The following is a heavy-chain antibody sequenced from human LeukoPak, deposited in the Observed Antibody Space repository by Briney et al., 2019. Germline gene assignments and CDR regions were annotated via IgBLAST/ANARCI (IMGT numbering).Heavy chain of an antibody. V-gene: IGHV5-51*01. CDR3: ARRLIQAEFGD. Sequence: GESLKISCKGSGYSFTSYWIGWVRQMPGKGLEWMGIIYPGDSDTIYNPSFQGQVTISADKSISTAYLQWSSLKASDTAIYYCARRLIQAEFGDWGQGTLVTVSS. CDR2: IYPGDSDT. CDR1: GYSFTSYW. J-gene: IGHJ4*02. D-gene: IGHD3-10*01.